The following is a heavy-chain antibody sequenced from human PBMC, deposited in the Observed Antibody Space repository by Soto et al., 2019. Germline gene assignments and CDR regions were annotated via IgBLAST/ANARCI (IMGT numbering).Heavy chain of an antibody. V-gene: IGHV3-73*01. D-gene: IGHD1-1*01. Sequence: EVQLVESGGGLVQPGGSLKLSCAASGFSFSGSAMHWVRQASGKGLEWVGRMRSKANSYATAYAASVKGRFTISRDDSKNTAYLQMNRLKTEDTGVYYCTRHGTMTYSSGHPDYYYMDVWGKGTTVTV. CDR2: MRSKANSYAT. CDR1: GFSFSGSA. J-gene: IGHJ6*03. CDR3: TRHGTMTYSSGHPDYYYMDV.